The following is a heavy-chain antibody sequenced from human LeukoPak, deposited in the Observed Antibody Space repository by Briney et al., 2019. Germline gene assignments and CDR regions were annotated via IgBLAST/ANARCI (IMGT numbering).Heavy chain of an antibody. V-gene: IGHV3-23*01. J-gene: IGHJ1*01. CDR1: GFTLSSHG. CDR2: ISPSGGIT. D-gene: IGHD3-16*01. Sequence: PGGTLRLSCAASGFTLSSHGMNWVRQAPGKGLEWVSGISPSGGITYYTDSVKGRFTISRDNSKNTQSLQMNSLRAEDTAVYYCAKDDDWGRYKHWGQGTLVTVSS. CDR3: AKDDDWGRYKH.